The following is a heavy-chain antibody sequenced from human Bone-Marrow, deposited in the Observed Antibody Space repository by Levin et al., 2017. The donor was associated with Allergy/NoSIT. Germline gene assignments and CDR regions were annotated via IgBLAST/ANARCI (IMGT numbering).Heavy chain of an antibody. CDR1: GYNFSTYW. Sequence: GGSLRFSCKSSGYNFSTYWIGWVRQMPGKGLEWMGIIYPGDSDTRYSPSFQGQVTISADKSISTAYLQWSSLKASDTARYYCARQLMTAVVTPFDYWGQGTLVTVSS. CDR3: ARQLMTAVVTPFDY. J-gene: IGHJ4*02. CDR2: IYPGDSDT. D-gene: IGHD4-23*01. V-gene: IGHV5-51*01.